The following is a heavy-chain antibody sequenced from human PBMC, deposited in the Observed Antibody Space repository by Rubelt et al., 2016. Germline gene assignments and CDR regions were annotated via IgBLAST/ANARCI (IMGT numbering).Heavy chain of an antibody. J-gene: IGHJ4*02. V-gene: IGHV1-46*01. D-gene: IGHD6-6*01. CDR2: IFGIGGNA. Sequence: QVQLVQSGAEAKKPGASVKVSCNTSGYIFTNYHIHWVRQAPGQGLEWMGTIFGIGGNARYAQKFQGRVTMTRETATNTVYMELGSMRSEDTACYYCARGRPSACNFDCWGQGTPVIVSS. CDR1: GYIFTNYH. CDR3: ARGRPSACNFDC.